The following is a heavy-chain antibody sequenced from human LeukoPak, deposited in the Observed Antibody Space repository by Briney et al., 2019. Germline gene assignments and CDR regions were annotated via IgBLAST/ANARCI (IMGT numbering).Heavy chain of an antibody. V-gene: IGHV3-64*01. Sequence: GGSLRLSCAASGFTFYTYGMHWVRQAPGKGLEYVSGIGPDGGTTYYAKSVKGRFNISRDNYKSMVYLQMGSLTADEMAVYYCARGAQLIDYWGQGTLVSVSS. CDR3: ARGAQLIDY. D-gene: IGHD3-16*01. J-gene: IGHJ4*02. CDR1: GFTFYTYG. CDR2: IGPDGGTT.